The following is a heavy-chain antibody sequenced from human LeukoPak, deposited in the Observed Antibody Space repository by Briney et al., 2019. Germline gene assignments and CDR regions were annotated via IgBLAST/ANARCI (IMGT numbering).Heavy chain of an antibody. J-gene: IGHJ4*02. CDR2: ISWNSGSI. D-gene: IGHD3-22*01. V-gene: IGHV3-9*01. CDR1: GFTFDDYA. Sequence: GRSLRLSCAASGFTFDDYAMHWVRQAPGKGLEWVSGISWNSGSIGHAGSVTGRFTISRDNAKNSLSLQMNSLRAEDTAVYYCVKDLGSSGYFPLHWGQGTLVTVSS. CDR3: VKDLGSSGYFPLH.